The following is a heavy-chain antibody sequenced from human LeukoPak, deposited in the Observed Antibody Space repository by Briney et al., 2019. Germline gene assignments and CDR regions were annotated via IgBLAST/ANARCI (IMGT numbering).Heavy chain of an antibody. V-gene: IGHV3-23*01. D-gene: IGHD3-22*01. CDR2: ISGSGGST. Sequence: GGSLRLSCAASGFTFSSYAMSWVRQAPGKGLEWVSAISGSGGSTYYADSVKGRFTISRDNSKNTLYLQMNSLRAEDTAVYYCAKVAYDFDSSGYYYGNEFDHWGQGTLVTVSS. CDR1: GFTFSSYA. J-gene: IGHJ4*02. CDR3: AKVAYDFDSSGYYYGNEFDH.